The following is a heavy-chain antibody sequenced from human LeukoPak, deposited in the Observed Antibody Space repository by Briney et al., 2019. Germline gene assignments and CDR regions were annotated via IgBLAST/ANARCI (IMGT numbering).Heavy chain of an antibody. J-gene: IGHJ5*02. V-gene: IGHV4-61*02. Sequence: PSETLSLTCTVSGDSLTSGVYYWTWIRQPAGKGLEWIGRVYTDGTTDYNSSLQSRVSISIDTSNNQFSLKLSSVTAADTAVYYCARHDGPTVSTWFDPWGQGTQVTVSS. CDR1: GDSLTSGVYY. D-gene: IGHD4-11*01. CDR2: VYTDGTT. CDR3: ARHDGPTVSTWFDP.